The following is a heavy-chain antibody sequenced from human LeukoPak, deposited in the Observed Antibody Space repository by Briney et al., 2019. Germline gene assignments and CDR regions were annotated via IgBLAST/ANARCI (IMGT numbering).Heavy chain of an antibody. D-gene: IGHD2-21*02. CDR1: GGSISSYF. V-gene: IGHV4-59*01. Sequence: TSETLSLTCTVSGGSISSYFWNWIRQPPGKGLEWIGYVYYTGSTNYNPSLKSRVTISVDTSRTQFSLRLRSVTAGDTAVYYCARSSMRVTANKSWFDPWGQGTLVTVSS. CDR2: VYYTGST. CDR3: ARSSMRVTANKSWFDP. J-gene: IGHJ5*02.